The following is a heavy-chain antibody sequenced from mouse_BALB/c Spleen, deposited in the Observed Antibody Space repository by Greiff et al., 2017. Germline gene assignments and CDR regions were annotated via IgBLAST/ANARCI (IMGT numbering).Heavy chain of an antibody. CDR1: GFTFSSYA. V-gene: IGHV5-9-4*01. J-gene: IGHJ4*01. Sequence: EVQGVESGGGLVKPGGSLKLSCAASGFTFSSYAMSWVRQSPEKRLEWVAEISSGGSYTYYPDTVTGRFTISRDNAKNTLYLEMSSLRSEDTAMYYCARRRYDAMDYWGQGTSVTVSS. CDR2: ISSGGSYT. CDR3: ARRRYDAMDY.